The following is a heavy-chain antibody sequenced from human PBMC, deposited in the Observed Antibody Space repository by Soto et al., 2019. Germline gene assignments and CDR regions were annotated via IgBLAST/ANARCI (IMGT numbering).Heavy chain of an antibody. CDR1: GGSFSGYY. CDR2: INHSGST. V-gene: IGHV4-34*01. Sequence: QVQLQQWGAGLLKPSETLSLTCAVYGGSFSGYYWSWIRQPPGKGLEWIGEINHSGSTNYNPSLKSRVTISVDTSKDQFSMKLSCVTAADTAVYYCARGLPYCSSTSCYVSSPIDYWGQGTLVTVSS. J-gene: IGHJ4*02. D-gene: IGHD2-2*01. CDR3: ARGLPYCSSTSCYVSSPIDY.